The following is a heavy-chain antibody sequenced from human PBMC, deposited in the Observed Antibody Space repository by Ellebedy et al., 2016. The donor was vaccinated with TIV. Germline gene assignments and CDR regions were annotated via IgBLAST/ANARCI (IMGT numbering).Heavy chain of an antibody. D-gene: IGHD3-10*01. J-gene: IGHJ6*02. CDR1: GYTFTNYW. CDR3: ARRGFGEPGQWYYGMGV. Sequence: GESLKISCKGFGYTFTNYWIGWVRQMPGKGLEWMGIVYPGDSDIRYSPSFQGQVTISADKSNSTAYLQWSSLKASDTAIYFCARRGFGEPGQWYYGMGVWGQGTTVTVSS. CDR2: VYPGDSDI. V-gene: IGHV5-51*01.